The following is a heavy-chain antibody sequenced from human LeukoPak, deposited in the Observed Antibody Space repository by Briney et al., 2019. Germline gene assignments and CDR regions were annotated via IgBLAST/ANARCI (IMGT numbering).Heavy chain of an antibody. Sequence: SETLSLTCTVSGGSVSSGSYYWGWIRQPPGKGLEWIGNIYYSGSTYYNPSLKSRVTISVETSKNQFSLKLSSATAADTAVYYCARDGRFPPEVLPRYFDYWGQGTLVTVSS. CDR1: GGSVSSGSYY. D-gene: IGHD1-26*01. CDR3: ARDGRFPPEVLPRYFDY. CDR2: IYYSGST. J-gene: IGHJ4*02. V-gene: IGHV4-39*07.